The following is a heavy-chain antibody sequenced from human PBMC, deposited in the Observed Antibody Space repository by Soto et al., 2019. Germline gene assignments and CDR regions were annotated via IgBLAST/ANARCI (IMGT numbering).Heavy chain of an antibody. V-gene: IGHV3-30*18. J-gene: IGHJ6*02. CDR3: AKDRNYYYYGMDA. CDR1: GFTFSSYG. Sequence: QVQLVESGGGVVQPGRSLRLSCAASGFTFSSYGMHWVRQAPGKGLEWVAVISYDGSNKYYADSVKGRFTISRDNSKNTRYLEMNSLSTKDTAVYYCAKDRNYYYYGMDAWGQGTTVTVSS. CDR2: ISYDGSNK.